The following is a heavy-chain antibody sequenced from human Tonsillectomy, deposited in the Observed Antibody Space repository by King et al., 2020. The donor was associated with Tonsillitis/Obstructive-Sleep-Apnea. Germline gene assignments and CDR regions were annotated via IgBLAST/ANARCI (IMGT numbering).Heavy chain of an antibody. D-gene: IGHD6-13*01. Sequence: TLKESGPALVKPTQTLTLTCTFSGFSLSTNGMCVSWIRQPPGKALEWLARIDWDDDKYYSTSLKTRITISKDTSKNQVVLTMTNMDPVDTATYYCARIESSSWYLDYWRQGTLVTVSS. CDR1: GFSLSTNGMC. J-gene: IGHJ4*02. CDR2: IDWDDDK. V-gene: IGHV2-70*11. CDR3: ARIESSSWYLDY.